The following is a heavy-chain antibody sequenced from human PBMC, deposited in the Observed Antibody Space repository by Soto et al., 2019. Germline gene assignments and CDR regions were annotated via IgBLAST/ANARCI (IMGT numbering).Heavy chain of an antibody. J-gene: IGHJ4*02. CDR2: IDPSDSYT. CDR3: AGPDDSSGYPFYY. Sequence: HGESLKISCKGSGYSFTSYWISWVRQMPGKGLEWMGRIDPSDSYTNYSPSFQGHVTISADKSISTAYLQWSSLKASDTAMYYCAGPDDSSGYPFYYWRQGTLVTVSS. V-gene: IGHV5-10-1*01. D-gene: IGHD3-22*01. CDR1: GYSFTSYW.